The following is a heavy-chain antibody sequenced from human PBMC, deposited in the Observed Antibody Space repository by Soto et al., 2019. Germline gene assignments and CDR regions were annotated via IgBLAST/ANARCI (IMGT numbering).Heavy chain of an antibody. Sequence: ASVKVSWKAAGYGITIYGISWVRQAPGRGLEWMGWISAYNGNTNYAQKLQGRVTMTTDTSTSTAYMELRSLRSDDTAVYYCARALLHKGSYYYGMDVWGQGTTVTVSS. J-gene: IGHJ6*02. CDR3: ARALLHKGSYYYGMDV. CDR2: ISAYNGNT. V-gene: IGHV1-18*01. CDR1: GYGITIYG. D-gene: IGHD4-4*01.